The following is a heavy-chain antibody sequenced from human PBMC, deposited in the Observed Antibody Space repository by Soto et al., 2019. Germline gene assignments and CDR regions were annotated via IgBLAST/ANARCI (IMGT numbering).Heavy chain of an antibody. CDR1: GGTFSSYT. Sequence: QVQLVQSGAEVKKPGSSVKVSCKASGGTFSSYTISWVRQAPGQGLEWMGRIIPILGIANYAQKFQGRVTITADKSTSTAYMELSSLRSEDTAVYYCARLDILTGLLGPDDAFDIWGQGTMVTVSS. D-gene: IGHD3-9*01. J-gene: IGHJ3*02. CDR3: ARLDILTGLLGPDDAFDI. V-gene: IGHV1-69*02. CDR2: IIPILGIA.